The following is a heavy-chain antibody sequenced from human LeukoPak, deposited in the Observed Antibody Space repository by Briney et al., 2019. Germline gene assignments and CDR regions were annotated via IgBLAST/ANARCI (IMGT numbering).Heavy chain of an antibody. Sequence: SETLSLTCAVYGGSFGGYYWSWIRQPPGKGLEWIGEINHSGSTNYNPSLKSRVTISVDTSKNQFSLKLSSVTAADTAVYYCASGRNRITMVRGVIIPYYFDYWGQGTLVTVSS. D-gene: IGHD3-10*01. CDR1: GGSFGGYY. CDR3: ASGRNRITMVRGVIIPYYFDY. J-gene: IGHJ4*02. V-gene: IGHV4-34*01. CDR2: INHSGST.